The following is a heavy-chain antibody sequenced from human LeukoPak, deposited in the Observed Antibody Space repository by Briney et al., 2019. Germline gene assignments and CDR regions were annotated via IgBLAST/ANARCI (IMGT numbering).Heavy chain of an antibody. CDR2: ISYSGST. CDR1: GGSISSYY. V-gene: IGHV4-59*01. Sequence: SETLSLTCTISGGSISSYYWSWIRQPPGKGLEWIGYISYSGSTNYNPSLQSRVTISVDTSKNHFSLKLTSVTAADTAVYYCARAPGAVDAIDVWGQGTMVTVSS. CDR3: ARAPGAVDAIDV. D-gene: IGHD4/OR15-4a*01. J-gene: IGHJ3*01.